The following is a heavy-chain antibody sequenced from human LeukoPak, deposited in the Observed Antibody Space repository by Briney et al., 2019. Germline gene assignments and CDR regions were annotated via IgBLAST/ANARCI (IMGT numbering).Heavy chain of an antibody. Sequence: GGSLRLSCAASGFTFSSYWMHWVRQAPGKGLVWVSLINSDGSSTSYADSVKGRFTISRDNAKNTLYLQMNSLRAEDTAVYYCTRDLVVWVVVTAHSNDYWGQGTLVTVSS. CDR3: TRDLVVWVVVTAHSNDY. V-gene: IGHV3-74*01. CDR2: INSDGSST. CDR1: GFTFSSYW. D-gene: IGHD2-21*02. J-gene: IGHJ4*02.